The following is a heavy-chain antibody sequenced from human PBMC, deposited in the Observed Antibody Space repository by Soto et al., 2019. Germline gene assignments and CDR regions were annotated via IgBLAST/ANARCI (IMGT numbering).Heavy chain of an antibody. CDR3: ARDLAVAGTKGDY. J-gene: IGHJ4*02. Sequence: GGSLRLSCAASGFTFSSYAMHWVRQAPGKGLEWVAVISYDGSNKYYADSVKGRFTISRDNSKNTLYLQMNSLRAEGTAVYYCARDLAVAGTKGDYWGQGTLVTVS. V-gene: IGHV3-30-3*01. D-gene: IGHD6-19*01. CDR1: GFTFSSYA. CDR2: ISYDGSNK.